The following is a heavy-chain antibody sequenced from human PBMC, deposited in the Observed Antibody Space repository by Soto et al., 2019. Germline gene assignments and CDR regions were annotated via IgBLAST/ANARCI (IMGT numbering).Heavy chain of an antibody. D-gene: IGHD3-22*01. CDR3: TILEIVVVPGAFDI. J-gene: IGHJ3*02. CDR2: IRSKAYGGTT. CDR1: GFTFGDYA. Sequence: QTGGSLRLSCTASGFTFGDYAMSWVRQAPGKGLEWVGFIRSKAYGGTTEYAASVKGRFTISRDDSKSIAYLQMNSLKTEDTAVYYCTILEIVVVPGAFDIWGQGTMVTVSS. V-gene: IGHV3-49*04.